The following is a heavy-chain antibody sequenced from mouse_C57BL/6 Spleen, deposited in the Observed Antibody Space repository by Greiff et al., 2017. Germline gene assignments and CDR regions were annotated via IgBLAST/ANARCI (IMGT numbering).Heavy chain of an antibody. D-gene: IGHD1-1*01. CDR2: IYPRDGST. V-gene: IGHV1-85*01. J-gene: IGHJ1*03. CDR3: ARFTSVVATRGYFDV. CDR1: GYTFTSYD. Sequence: QVQLKESGPELVKPGASVKLSCKASGYTFTSYDINWVKQRPGQGLEWIGWIYPRDGSTKYNEKFKGKATLTVDTSSSTAYMELHSLTSEDSAVYFCARFTSVVATRGYFDVWGTGTTVTVSS.